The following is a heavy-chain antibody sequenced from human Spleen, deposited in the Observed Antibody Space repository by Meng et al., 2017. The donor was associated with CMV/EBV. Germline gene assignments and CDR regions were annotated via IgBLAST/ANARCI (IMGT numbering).Heavy chain of an antibody. D-gene: IGHD2-8*01. CDR1: GFTFDNYW. Sequence: GESLKISCAASGFTFDNYWMTWVRQAPGKGLEWVANIKQDGSATYYVGSVQGRFRVSRDNANNSLSLQMDSLRVEDTAVYYCTTTSNGFFDYWGQGALVTVSS. CDR2: IKQDGSAT. CDR3: TTTSNGFFDY. J-gene: IGHJ4*02. V-gene: IGHV3-7*01.